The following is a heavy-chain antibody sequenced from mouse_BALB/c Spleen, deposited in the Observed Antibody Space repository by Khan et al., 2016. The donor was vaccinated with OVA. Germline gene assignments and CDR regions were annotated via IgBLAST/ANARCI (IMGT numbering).Heavy chain of an antibody. V-gene: IGHV1-87*01. CDR1: GYSFTSYW. D-gene: IGHD2-1*01. J-gene: IGHJ1*01. Sequence: QVQLQQSGAELARPGASVKLSCKASGYSFTSYWMQWVKQRPGQGLEGIGAIYPGDGDTRYTQKFKGKATLTADNSSSTAYMQLSSLASEDSAIYYCARGRYGNWYFDVWGAGTTVTVSS. CDR3: ARGRYGNWYFDV. CDR2: IYPGDGDT.